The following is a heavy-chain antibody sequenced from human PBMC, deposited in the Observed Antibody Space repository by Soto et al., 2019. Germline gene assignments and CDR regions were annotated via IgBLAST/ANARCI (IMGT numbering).Heavy chain of an antibody. V-gene: IGHV3-21*01. Sequence: EVQLVESGGGLVKPGGSLRLSCAASGFTFSGSAMNWVRQAPGKGLEWVSSISSSGDYIYYADSVKGRFTISRDNAKKSLFLQMNNLRAEDTAVYYCARDPTAMFTCICDYWGQGILVTVSS. CDR3: ARDPTAMFTCICDY. CDR1: GFTFSGSA. CDR2: ISSSGDYI. J-gene: IGHJ4*02. D-gene: IGHD5-18*01.